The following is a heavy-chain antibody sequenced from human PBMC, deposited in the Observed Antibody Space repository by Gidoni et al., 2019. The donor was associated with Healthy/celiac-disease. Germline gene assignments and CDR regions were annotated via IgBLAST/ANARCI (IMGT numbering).Heavy chain of an antibody. J-gene: IGHJ4*02. D-gene: IGHD2-2*01. CDR3: ARGLVPAAMGRYYFDY. CDR2: INHSGST. V-gene: IGHV4-34*01. CDR1: GGSFSGYY. Sequence: QVQLQQWGAGLLKPSETLSLTCAVYGGSFSGYYWSWIRQPPGKGLEWVGEINHSGSTNYNPSLKSRVTISVDTSKNQFSLKLSSVTAADTAVYYCARGLVPAAMGRYYFDYWGQGTLVTVSS.